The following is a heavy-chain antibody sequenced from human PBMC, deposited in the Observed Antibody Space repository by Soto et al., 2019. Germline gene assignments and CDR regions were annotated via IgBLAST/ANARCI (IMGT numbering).Heavy chain of an antibody. Sequence: ASVKVSCKASEHTFTGYYLHWVRQAPGQGLEWMGWINPNGGGTIYAQKFQGRLTMTRDTSITTAYMELTRLRADDTAFYFCATSSDWSPLLDYWGQGPLVTVSS. J-gene: IGHJ4*02. CDR3: ATSSDWSPLLDY. CDR2: INPNGGGT. D-gene: IGHD6-19*01. V-gene: IGHV1-2*02. CDR1: EHTFTGYY.